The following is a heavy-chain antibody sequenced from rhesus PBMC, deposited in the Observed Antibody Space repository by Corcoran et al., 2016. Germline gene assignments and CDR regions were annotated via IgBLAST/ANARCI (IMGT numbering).Heavy chain of an antibody. Sequence: QVQLQESGPGLVKPSETLSLTCAVSGGSFSSYWWTWIRQPPGKGLEGIGEINSNRGTPTYTPSLKSRVTISNAASKNQFSLKLDSLTAADTAVYYCARLVVFTAHDYWGQGVLVTVSS. CDR1: GGSFSSYW. CDR2: INSNRGTP. V-gene: IGHV4-80*01. CDR3: ARLVVFTAHDY. D-gene: IGHD2-27*01. J-gene: IGHJ4*01.